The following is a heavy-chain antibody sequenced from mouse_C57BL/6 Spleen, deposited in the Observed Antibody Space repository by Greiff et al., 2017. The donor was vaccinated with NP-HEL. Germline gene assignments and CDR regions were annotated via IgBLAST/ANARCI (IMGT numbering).Heavy chain of an antibody. D-gene: IGHD1-1*01. J-gene: IGHJ1*03. CDR2: IYPGDGDT. V-gene: IGHV1-80*01. CDR1: GYAFSSYW. Sequence: QVQLKESGAELVKPGASVKISCKASGYAFSSYWMNWVKQRPGKGLEWIGQIYPGDGDTNYNGKFKGKATLTADKSSSTAYMQLSSLTSEDSAVYFCAREDYGRGYFDVWGTGTTVTVSS. CDR3: AREDYGRGYFDV.